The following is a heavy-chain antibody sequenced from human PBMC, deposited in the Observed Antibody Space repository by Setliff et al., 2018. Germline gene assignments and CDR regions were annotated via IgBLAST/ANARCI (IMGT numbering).Heavy chain of an antibody. CDR1: GFTFSSYW. CDR3: ARTTRGYFD. CDR2: INNDWSNT. Sequence: PGGSLRLSCAASGFTFSSYWMHWVRQAPGKGLVWGSRINNDWSNTYYADSVKGRFTISRDNAKNTLYLQMNSLRAEDTAMYYCARTTRGYFDWGQGTLVTVSS. J-gene: IGHJ4*02. D-gene: IGHD5-18*01. V-gene: IGHV3-74*01.